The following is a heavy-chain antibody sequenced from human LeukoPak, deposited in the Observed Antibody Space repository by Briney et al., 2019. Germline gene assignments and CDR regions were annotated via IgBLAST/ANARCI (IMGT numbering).Heavy chain of an antibody. Sequence: ASVKVSCKASGYSFTSYGISWVRQAPGQGLEWMGWISVYNGNTNYAQKLKGRVTMTTDTSTSTAYMELRSLRSDDTAVYYCARDCDRSGYYCYWGQGTLVTVSS. V-gene: IGHV1-18*01. D-gene: IGHD3-22*01. J-gene: IGHJ4*02. CDR3: ARDCDRSGYYCY. CDR1: GYSFTSYG. CDR2: ISVYNGNT.